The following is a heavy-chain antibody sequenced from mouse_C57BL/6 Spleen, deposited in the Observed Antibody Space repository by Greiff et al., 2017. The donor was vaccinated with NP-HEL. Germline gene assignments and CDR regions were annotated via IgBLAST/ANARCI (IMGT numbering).Heavy chain of an antibody. J-gene: IGHJ1*03. V-gene: IGHV1-69*01. CDR2: IDPSDSYT. CDR1: GYTFTSYW. Sequence: VQLQQPGAELVMPGASVKLSCKASGYTFTSYWMHWVKQRPGQGLEWIGEIDPSDSYTNYNQKFKGKSTLTVDKSSSTAYMQLSSLTSEDSAVYYCARVITTVVADWYFDVWGTGTTVTVSS. CDR3: ARVITTVVADWYFDV. D-gene: IGHD1-1*01.